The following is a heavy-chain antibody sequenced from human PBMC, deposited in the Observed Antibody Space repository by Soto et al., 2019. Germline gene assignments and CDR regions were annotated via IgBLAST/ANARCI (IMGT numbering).Heavy chain of an antibody. Sequence: QFQLVQSGAEVKKPGSSVKVSCKASGGTFDNYAISWVRQAPGQGLEWVGGIIPHVDAANYAQKFQGRVTITTDTSTSTLYLELTSLTSKDTAVYYCAWMKMARLDHWGQGTLVTVSS. CDR3: AWMKMARLDH. CDR1: GGTFDNYA. CDR2: IIPHVDAA. V-gene: IGHV1-69*05. J-gene: IGHJ4*02. D-gene: IGHD2-2*03.